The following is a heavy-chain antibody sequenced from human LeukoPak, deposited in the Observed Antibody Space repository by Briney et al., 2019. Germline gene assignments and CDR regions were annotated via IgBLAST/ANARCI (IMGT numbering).Heavy chain of an antibody. J-gene: IGHJ5*01. CDR2: IHSDGSVT. CDR3: VRIIVGASNWFDS. V-gene: IGHV3-74*01. Sequence: GGSLRLSCAASGFSFSTHWMHWVRQAPGKGLVWVSRIHSDGSVTNYADSVKGRFTISRDNVKNTLYLQMNSLRAEDTAVYYCVRIIVGASNWFDSWGQGTLVTVSS. D-gene: IGHD1-26*01. CDR1: GFSFSTHW.